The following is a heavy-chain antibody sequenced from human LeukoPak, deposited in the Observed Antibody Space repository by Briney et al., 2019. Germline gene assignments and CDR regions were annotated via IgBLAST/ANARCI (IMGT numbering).Heavy chain of an antibody. Sequence: KPGGSLRLSCAASGFTFSSHSMNWVRQAPGKGLEWVSSISSSSSYIYYADSVKGRFTISRDNAKNSLYLQMNSLRAEDTAVYYCASSGWYYFDYWGQGTLVTVSS. CDR1: GFTFSSHS. V-gene: IGHV3-21*01. CDR3: ASSGWYYFDY. J-gene: IGHJ4*02. CDR2: ISSSSSYI. D-gene: IGHD6-19*01.